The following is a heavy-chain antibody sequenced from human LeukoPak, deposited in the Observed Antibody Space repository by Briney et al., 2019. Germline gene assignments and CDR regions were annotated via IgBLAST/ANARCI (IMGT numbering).Heavy chain of an antibody. CDR1: GGSISSGGYY. J-gene: IGHJ4*02. D-gene: IGHD2-2*02. V-gene: IGHV4-31*03. Sequence: SETLSPTCTVSGGSISSGGYYRSWIRQHPGKGLEWIGYIYYSGSTYYNPSLKSRVTISVDTSKNQFSLKLSSVTAADTAVYYCARTSLYCSSTSCYTSGFDYWGQGTLVTVSS. CDR3: ARTSLYCSSTSCYTSGFDY. CDR2: IYYSGST.